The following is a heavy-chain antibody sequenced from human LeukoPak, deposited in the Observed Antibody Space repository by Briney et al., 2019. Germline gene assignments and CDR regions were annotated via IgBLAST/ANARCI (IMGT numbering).Heavy chain of an antibody. V-gene: IGHV4-39*01. CDR1: GGSISGSSYY. D-gene: IGHD1-14*01. Sequence: PSETLSLTCTVSGGSISGSSYYWGWIRQPPGKGLEWIGSIYYTGSTYHNPSLKSRVTISVDTSRNQFSLRLSSLTAADTAVYYCARSHRGAGHHYDYWGQGTLVTVSS. CDR2: IYYTGST. CDR3: ARSHRGAGHHYDY. J-gene: IGHJ4*02.